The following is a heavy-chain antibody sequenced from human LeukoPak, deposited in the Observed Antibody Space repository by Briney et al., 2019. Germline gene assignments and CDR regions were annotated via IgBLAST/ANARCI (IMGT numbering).Heavy chain of an antibody. CDR3: VRDFRFLDDY. J-gene: IGHJ4*02. CDR1: GFTFSSYG. V-gene: IGHV3-30*03. Sequence: GGSLRLSCAASGFTFSSYGMHWVRQAPGKGLEWVAVISYDGPNKYYADSVKGRFTISRDNSKNTLYLQMNSLRAEDTAVYYCVRDFRFLDDYWGQGTLVTVSS. CDR2: ISYDGPNK. D-gene: IGHD3-3*01.